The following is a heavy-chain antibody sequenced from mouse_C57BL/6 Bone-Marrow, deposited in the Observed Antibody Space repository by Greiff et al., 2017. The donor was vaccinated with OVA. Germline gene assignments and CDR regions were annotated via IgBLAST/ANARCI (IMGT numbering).Heavy chain of an antibody. CDR3: ASQGDYYGSEGY. CDR2: IYPGDGDT. D-gene: IGHD1-1*01. Sequence: QVQLKQSGPELVKPGASVKISCKASGYAFSSSWMNWVKQRPGKGLEWIGRIYPGDGDTNYNGKFKGKATLTADKSSSTAYMQLSSLTSEDSAVYFCASQGDYYGSEGYWGQGTTLTVSS. CDR1: GYAFSSSW. V-gene: IGHV1-82*01. J-gene: IGHJ2*01.